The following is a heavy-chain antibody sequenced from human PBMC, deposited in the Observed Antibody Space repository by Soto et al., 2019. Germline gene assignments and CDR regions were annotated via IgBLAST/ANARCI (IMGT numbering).Heavy chain of an antibody. CDR3: ASTSGSTPRYYYYYGLDV. CDR2: IYYSGRT. J-gene: IGHJ6*02. V-gene: IGHV4-39*07. CDR1: GGSISRSGFY. Sequence: SETLSLTCTVSGGSISRSGFYWGWIRQPPGKGLEWIGSIYYSGRTYYNPSLKSRVTISVDTSKNQFSLKLSSVTAADTAVYYCASTSGSTPRYYYYYGLDVWGQGTTVTVSS. D-gene: IGHD1-26*01.